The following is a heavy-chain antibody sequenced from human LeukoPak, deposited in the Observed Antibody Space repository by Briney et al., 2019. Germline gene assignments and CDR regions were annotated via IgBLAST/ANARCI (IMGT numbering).Heavy chain of an antibody. Sequence: KASETLSLTCTVSGGSISSSSYYWGWIRQPPGKGLEWIGSIYYSGSTYYNPSLKSRVTISVDTSKNQFSLKLSSVTAADTAVYYCARTGGGVIVTGFDYWGQGTLVTVSS. CDR2: IYYSGST. D-gene: IGHD3-16*02. J-gene: IGHJ4*02. V-gene: IGHV4-39*01. CDR3: ARTGGGVIVTGFDY. CDR1: GGSISSSSYY.